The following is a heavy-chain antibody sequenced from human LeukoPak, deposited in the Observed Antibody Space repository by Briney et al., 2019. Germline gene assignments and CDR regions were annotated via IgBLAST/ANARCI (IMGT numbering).Heavy chain of an antibody. J-gene: IGHJ6*04. CDR1: GGSISSADYS. Sequence: PSETLSLTCSVSGGSISSADYSWSWIRQPPGKGLEWIGNIYDSGSTYYNPSLKSRVIISVDRSKNQFSLKLSSVTAADTAVYYCAGGTGVCSGGSCYYYSAMDVWGKGTTVTVSS. CDR2: IYDSGST. V-gene: IGHV4-30-2*01. D-gene: IGHD2-15*01. CDR3: AGGTGVCSGGSCYYYSAMDV.